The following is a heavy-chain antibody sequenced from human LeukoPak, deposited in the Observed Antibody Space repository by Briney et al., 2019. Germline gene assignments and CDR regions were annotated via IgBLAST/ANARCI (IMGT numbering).Heavy chain of an antibody. D-gene: IGHD4-17*01. CDR3: ARAGDYYSTCDY. Sequence: LPGGSLRLSCAASGLTLIATYMDWVRHAPGKGLEWVIRTRNKATSYTPAYAASATCRFTSSRNDSTYSLVLQMNSLRTENTALYYCARAGDYYSTCDYWGQGVLVTVSS. CDR2: TRNKATSYTP. J-gene: IGHJ4*02. CDR1: GLTLIATY. V-gene: IGHV3-72*01.